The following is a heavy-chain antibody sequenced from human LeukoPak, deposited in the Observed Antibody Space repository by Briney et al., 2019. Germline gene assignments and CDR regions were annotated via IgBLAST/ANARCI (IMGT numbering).Heavy chain of an antibody. D-gene: IGHD4-17*01. J-gene: IGHJ6*04. V-gene: IGHV3-30*04. CDR1: GLTFCSYA. Sequence: QPGGSLRLSRAPSGLTFCSYAMQCVPQPPDGGVECGAVILYDGSNKYYADSVKGRFTLSRDNSKNTLYLQMNSLRAEDTAVYYCARDLRVSWAYGMDVWGKGTTVTVSS. CDR2: ILYDGSNK. CDR3: ARDLRVSWAYGMDV.